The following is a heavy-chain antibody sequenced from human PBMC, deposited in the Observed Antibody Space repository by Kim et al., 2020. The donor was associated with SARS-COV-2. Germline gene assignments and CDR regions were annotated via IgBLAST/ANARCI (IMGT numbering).Heavy chain of an antibody. J-gene: IGHJ6*01. CDR2: ISGSGGST. V-gene: IGHV3-23*01. CDR3: AQASIPLYGVVIFHFYY. D-gene: IGHD3-3*01. Sequence: GGSLRLSCAASGFTFSSYAMSWVRQAPGKGLEWVSAISGSGGSTYYADSVKGQFTISRDKSKNTQYLQLNSLRAEATAVSYCAQASIPLYGVVIFHFYY. CDR1: GFTFSSYA.